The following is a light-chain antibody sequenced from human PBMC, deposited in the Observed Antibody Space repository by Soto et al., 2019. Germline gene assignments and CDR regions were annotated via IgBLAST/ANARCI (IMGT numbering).Light chain of an antibody. CDR2: EGS. Sequence: QSVLTQPASVSGSPGQSITISCTGTSSDVGSYNLVSWYQQHPGKAPKPLIYEGSKRHSGVSNRFSGSKPGNTASLTISGLQAEDEADYYCCSYAGSSTYVFGTGTKLTVL. CDR3: CSYAGSSTYV. V-gene: IGLV2-23*01. J-gene: IGLJ1*01. CDR1: SSDVGSYNL.